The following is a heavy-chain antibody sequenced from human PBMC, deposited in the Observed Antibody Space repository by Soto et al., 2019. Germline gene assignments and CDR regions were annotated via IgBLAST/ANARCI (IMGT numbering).Heavy chain of an antibody. J-gene: IGHJ5*02. CDR3: ARLKQDDAVA. CDR2: MNPNSGNT. D-gene: IGHD2-2*01. CDR1: GYTFTSYD. Sequence: QVQLVQSGAEVKKPGASVKVSCKASGYTFTSYDINWVRLATGQGLEWMGWMNPNSGNTAYAQKFQGGVTMTRNTSISTAYMEVSSLRSEDTAVYYWARLKQDDAVAWGQGALVTVSS. V-gene: IGHV1-8*01.